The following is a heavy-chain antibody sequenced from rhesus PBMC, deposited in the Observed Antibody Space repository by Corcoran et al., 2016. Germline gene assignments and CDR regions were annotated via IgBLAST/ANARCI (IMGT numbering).Heavy chain of an antibody. CDR1: RGSISSNY. J-gene: IGHJ4*01. V-gene: IGHV4S11*01. CDR3: ARDRGIAARKFDY. Sequence: QVQLQESGPGLVKPSETLSLTCAVSRGSISSNYRSWTRQAPGKGLEWIGYIYGSGHTYYNPALKSRVTLSVDKSKNQLSLKLSSVTAAYTAVCYCARDRGIAARKFDYWGQGVLVTVSS. D-gene: IGHD6-31*01. CDR2: IYGSGHT.